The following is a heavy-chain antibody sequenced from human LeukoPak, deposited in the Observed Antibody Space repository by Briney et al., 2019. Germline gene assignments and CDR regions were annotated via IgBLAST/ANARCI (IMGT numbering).Heavy chain of an antibody. D-gene: IGHD2-8*01. V-gene: IGHV3-30-3*01. CDR1: GFTFSSYA. J-gene: IGHJ4*02. CDR3: ARVDYITNNFDY. CDR2: ISYDGSNK. Sequence: GGSLRLSCAASGFTFSSYAMHWVRQAPGKGLEWVAVISYDGSNKYYADSVKGRFTISRDNSKNTLYLQMNSLRAEDTAVYYCARVDYITNNFDYWAQGTLVTVSS.